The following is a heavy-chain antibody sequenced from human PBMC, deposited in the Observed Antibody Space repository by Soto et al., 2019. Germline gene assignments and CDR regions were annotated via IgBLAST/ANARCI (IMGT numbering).Heavy chain of an antibody. CDR1: GYTFTSYG. V-gene: IGHV1-18*04. Sequence: GASVKVSCKASGYTFTSYGISWVRQAPGQGLEWMGWISAYNGNTNYARKLQGRVTMTTDTSTSTAYMELRSLRSDDTAVYYCARLGYCSSTSCSRSSYYYGMDVWGQGTTVTVS. CDR2: ISAYNGNT. D-gene: IGHD2-2*01. CDR3: ARLGYCSSTSCSRSSYYYGMDV. J-gene: IGHJ6*02.